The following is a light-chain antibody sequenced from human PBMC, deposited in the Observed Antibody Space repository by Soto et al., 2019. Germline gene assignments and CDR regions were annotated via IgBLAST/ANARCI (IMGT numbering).Light chain of an antibody. CDR3: ATWDDSLNGQV. V-gene: IGLV1-36*01. Sequence: QSVLIQPPSFPEAPSKRLTFPVPEASSNIGNNAVNWYQQFPGRAPKLLIYYDDLLPSGVSDRFSGSKSGTSASLAISGLQSEDEADYYCATWDDSLNGQVFGGGTKLTVL. CDR1: SSNIGNNA. J-gene: IGLJ2*01. CDR2: YDD.